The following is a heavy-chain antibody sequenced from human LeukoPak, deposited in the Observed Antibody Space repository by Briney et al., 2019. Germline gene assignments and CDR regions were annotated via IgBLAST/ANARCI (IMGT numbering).Heavy chain of an antibody. CDR1: GGTFSSYA. D-gene: IGHD6-19*01. J-gene: IGHJ6*02. CDR2: IIPILGIA. V-gene: IGHV1-69*04. CDR3: ARDPIAVTYYYYGMDV. Sequence: GASVKVSCKASGGTFSSYAISWVRQAPGQGLEWMGRIIPILGIANYAQKFQGRVTITADKSTSTAYTELSSLRSGDTAVYYCARDPIAVTYYYYGMDVWGQGTTVTVSS.